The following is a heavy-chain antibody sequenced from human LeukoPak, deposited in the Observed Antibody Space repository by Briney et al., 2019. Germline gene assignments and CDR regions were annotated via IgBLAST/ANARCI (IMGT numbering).Heavy chain of an antibody. D-gene: IGHD6-19*01. J-gene: IGHJ4*02. V-gene: IGHV4-34*01. Sequence: AETLSLTCAVYGGTFRDYYWSWIRQPPGKGLEWIGEINHSGSTHCNPSLKSRVAISVDASQNQFSLKVNSVTAADTAVYYCAREVAGSGWSFDFWGQGTLVTVSS. CDR3: AREVAGSGWSFDF. CDR2: INHSGST. CDR1: GGTFRDYY.